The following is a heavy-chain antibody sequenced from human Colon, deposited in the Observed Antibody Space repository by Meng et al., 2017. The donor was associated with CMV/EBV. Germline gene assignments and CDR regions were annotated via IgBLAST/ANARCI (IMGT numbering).Heavy chain of an antibody. CDR2: INPNSGGT. D-gene: IGHD3-10*01. V-gene: IGHV1-2*02. J-gene: IGHJ4*02. Sequence: VESCAEVKKPGAQVKVSCKASGYTFTGYFMPWVRQAPGQGLEWMGWINPNSGGTNYAQKFQGRVTMTRDTSISTAYMELSRLRSDDTAVYYCARDLRVWFGEFKNWGQGTLVTVSS. CDR1: GYTFTGYF. CDR3: ARDLRVWFGEFKN.